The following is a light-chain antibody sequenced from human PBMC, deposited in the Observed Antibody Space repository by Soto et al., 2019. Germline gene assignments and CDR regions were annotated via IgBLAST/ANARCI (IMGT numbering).Light chain of an antibody. V-gene: IGLV2-14*01. CDR2: EVY. Sequence: QSVLTQPASVSGSPGQSITISCTGTSNDVGGYDYVSWYQQHPGKAPKLIIFEVYNRPSGVSSRFSGSKSGNRASLTISGVQAEDEADYFCSSYKTSSTLHVFGTGTKVTVL. CDR1: SNDVGGYDY. CDR3: SSYKTSSTLHV. J-gene: IGLJ1*01.